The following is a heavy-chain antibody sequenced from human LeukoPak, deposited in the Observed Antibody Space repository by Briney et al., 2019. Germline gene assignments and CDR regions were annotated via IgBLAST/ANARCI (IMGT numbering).Heavy chain of an antibody. CDR1: GFTFSSYA. CDR2: ISYDGSSK. J-gene: IGHJ5*02. D-gene: IGHD2-21*01. V-gene: IGHV3-30-3*01. CDR3: ARDRKLAYCGGDCSTNWFDP. Sequence: GGSLRLSCAASGFTFSSYAMHWVRQAPGKGLEWVAVISYDGSSKYYADSVKGRFTISRDNSKNTLYLQMNSLRAEDTAVYYCARDRKLAYCGGDCSTNWFDPWGQGTLVTVSS.